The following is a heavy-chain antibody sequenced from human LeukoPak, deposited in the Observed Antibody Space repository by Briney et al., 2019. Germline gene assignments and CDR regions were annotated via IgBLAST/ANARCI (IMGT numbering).Heavy chain of an antibody. J-gene: IGHJ4*02. CDR2: IYYSGST. CDR3: ARGYCSGGSCYRFDY. D-gene: IGHD2-15*01. CDR1: GGSISSYY. Sequence: PSGTLSLTCTVSGGSISSYYWSWIRQPPGKGLEWIGYIYYSGSTNYNPSLKSRVTISVDTSKNQFSLKLSSVTAADTAVYYCARGYCSGGSCYRFDYWGQGTLVTVSS. V-gene: IGHV4-59*01.